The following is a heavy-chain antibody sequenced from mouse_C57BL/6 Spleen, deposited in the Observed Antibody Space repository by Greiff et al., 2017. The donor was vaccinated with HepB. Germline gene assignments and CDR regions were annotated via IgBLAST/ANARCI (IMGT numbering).Heavy chain of an antibody. CDR2: IYPGDGDT. CDR1: GYAFSSSW. Sequence: VQLQQSGPELVKPGASVKISCKASGYAFSSSWMNWVKQRPGKGLEWIGRIYPGDGDTNYNGKFKGKATLTADKSSSTAYMQLSSLTSEDSAVYFCASAEEGYYSFAYWGQGTLVTVSA. D-gene: IGHD2-3*01. J-gene: IGHJ3*01. CDR3: ASAEEGYYSFAY. V-gene: IGHV1-82*01.